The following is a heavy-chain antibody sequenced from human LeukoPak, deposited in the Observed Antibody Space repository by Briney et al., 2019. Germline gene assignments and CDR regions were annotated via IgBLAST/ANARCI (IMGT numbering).Heavy chain of an antibody. V-gene: IGHV3-33*01. CDR3: ARDQNDRDAFDI. D-gene: IGHD1-1*01. Sequence: GGSLRLSCAASGFTFSSYGTHWVRQAPGKGLERVAVIWYDGSNKYYADSVKGRFTISRDNSKNTLYLPMNSLRAEDTAVYYCARDQNDRDAFDIWGQGTMVTVSS. J-gene: IGHJ3*02. CDR2: IWYDGSNK. CDR1: GFTFSSYG.